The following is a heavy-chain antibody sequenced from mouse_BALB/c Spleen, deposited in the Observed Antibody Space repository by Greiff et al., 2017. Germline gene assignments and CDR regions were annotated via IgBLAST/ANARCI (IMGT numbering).Heavy chain of an antibody. Sequence: VQLQQSGAELVRPGALVKLSCKASGFNIKDYYMHWVKQRPEQGLEWIGWIDPENGNTIYDPKFQGKASITADTSSNTAYLQLSSLTSEDTAVYYCASLYGNYEGYWGQGTSVTVSS. V-gene: IGHV14-1*02. J-gene: IGHJ4*01. CDR3: ASLYGNYEGY. CDR2: IDPENGNT. D-gene: IGHD2-1*01. CDR1: GFNIKDYY.